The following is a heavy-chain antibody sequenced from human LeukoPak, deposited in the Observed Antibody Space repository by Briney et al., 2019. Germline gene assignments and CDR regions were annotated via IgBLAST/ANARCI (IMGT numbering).Heavy chain of an antibody. Sequence: SQTLSLTCTVSGGSISSGDYYWSWIRQPPGKGLEWIGYIYYSGSTNYNPSLKSRVTISVDTSKNQFSLKLNSVTAADTAVYYCARGGYSYGSNFDYWGQGTLVTVSS. CDR3: ARGGYSYGSNFDY. V-gene: IGHV4-61*08. CDR1: GGSISSGDYY. J-gene: IGHJ4*02. CDR2: IYYSGST. D-gene: IGHD5-18*01.